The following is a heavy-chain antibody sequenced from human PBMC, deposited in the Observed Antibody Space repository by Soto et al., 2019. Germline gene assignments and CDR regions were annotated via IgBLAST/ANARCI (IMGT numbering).Heavy chain of an antibody. CDR3: AKDHGGGNFFLYFDI. V-gene: IGHV3-30*18. CDR1: GFSFRNYG. CDR2: ISYEGSRI. J-gene: IGHJ4*02. D-gene: IGHD2-15*01. Sequence: GGSLRLSCAASGFSFRNYGMHWVRQAPGKGLEWVAVISYEGSRISYAASVKGRFTISRDNSKNAVFLQMNRLTPDDTAVYSCAKDHGGGNFFLYFDILGQGTLVTVSS.